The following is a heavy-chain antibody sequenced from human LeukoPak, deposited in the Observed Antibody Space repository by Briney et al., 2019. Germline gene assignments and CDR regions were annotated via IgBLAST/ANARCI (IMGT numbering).Heavy chain of an antibody. Sequence: PGGSLRLSCAASGFTFSSYSMNWVRQAPGKGLEWVSYISSSSSTIYYADSVKGRFTISRDNAKNSLYLQMNSLRAEDTAVYYCARGLRFLEWTAFDYWGQGTLVTVSS. CDR3: ARGLRFLEWTAFDY. J-gene: IGHJ4*02. CDR2: ISSSSSTI. CDR1: GFTFSSYS. V-gene: IGHV3-48*01. D-gene: IGHD3-3*01.